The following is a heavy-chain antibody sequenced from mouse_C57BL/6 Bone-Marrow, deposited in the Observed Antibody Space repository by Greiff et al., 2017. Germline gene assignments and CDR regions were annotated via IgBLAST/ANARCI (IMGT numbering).Heavy chain of an antibody. D-gene: IGHD1-1*01. CDR1: GFTFSSYA. J-gene: IGHJ4*01. Sequence: EVKVVESGGGLVKPGGSLKLSCAASGFTFSSYAMSWVRQTPEKRLEWVATISDGGSYTYYPDNVKGRFTISRDNAKNNLYLQMSHLKSEDTAMYYCARDDESLLYYVMDYWGQGTSVTVSS. CDR2: ISDGGSYT. CDR3: ARDDESLLYYVMDY. V-gene: IGHV5-4*01.